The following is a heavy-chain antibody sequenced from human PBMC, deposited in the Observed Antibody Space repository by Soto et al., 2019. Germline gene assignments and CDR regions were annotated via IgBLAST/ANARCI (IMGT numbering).Heavy chain of an antibody. CDR2: ISYDGSNK. Sequence: PGGSLRLSCAASGFTFSSYGMHWVRQAPGKGLEWVAVISYDGSNKYYADSVKGRFTISRDNSKNTLYLQMNSLRAEDTAVYYCASNNDYGDSYYYGMDVWGQGTTVTV. CDR1: GFTFSSYG. V-gene: IGHV3-30*03. CDR3: ASNNDYGDSYYYGMDV. D-gene: IGHD4-17*01. J-gene: IGHJ6*02.